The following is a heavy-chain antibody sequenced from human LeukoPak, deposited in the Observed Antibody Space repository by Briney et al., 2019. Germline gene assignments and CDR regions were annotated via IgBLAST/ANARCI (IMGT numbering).Heavy chain of an antibody. CDR1: GGSVSTYY. CDR2: VYYTGST. D-gene: IGHD6-6*01. J-gene: IGHJ4*02. V-gene: IGHV4-59*08. CDR3: ARHFAYSSSSYFDY. Sequence: SETLSLTCSVSGGSVSTYYWSWIRQPPGKGLEWIGYVYYTGSTNYNPSLKSRVTMFEDKSKNQFSLRLYSVTVADTAVYYCARHFAYSSSSYFDYWGQGSLVTVSS.